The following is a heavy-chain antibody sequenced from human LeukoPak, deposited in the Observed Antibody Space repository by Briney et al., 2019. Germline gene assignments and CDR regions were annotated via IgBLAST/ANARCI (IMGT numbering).Heavy chain of an antibody. D-gene: IGHD3-10*01. CDR2: VRSKTDGATT. V-gene: IGHV3-15*01. J-gene: IGHJ4*02. Sequence: PGGSLRLSCSASGFSFDLYAMTWFRQAPGKGLEWVGHVRSKTDGATTDYGVPVRGRFTISRDDPKNTLYLQMNSLTTEDTAVYYCTGTSYSGTQPFESWGQGTLVTVSS. CDR1: GFSFDLYA. CDR3: TGTSYSGTQPFES.